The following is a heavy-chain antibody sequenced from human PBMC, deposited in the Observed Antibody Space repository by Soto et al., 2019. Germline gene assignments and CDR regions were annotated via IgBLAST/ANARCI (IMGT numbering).Heavy chain of an antibody. CDR3: ARGQSGDKVDY. V-gene: IGHV4-30-4*01. CDR2: IYNSGST. D-gene: IGHD1-26*01. CDR1: GGSINNNGYF. J-gene: IGHJ4*02. Sequence: QVQLQESGPGVVEPSQTLSLTCTVSGGSINNNGYFWSWIRQPPGSGLEWIGHIYNSGSTYSNPSLKSRLTISVDTSKNQFSLKLSSVTDADTAVYYCARGQSGDKVDYWGQGTLVTVSS.